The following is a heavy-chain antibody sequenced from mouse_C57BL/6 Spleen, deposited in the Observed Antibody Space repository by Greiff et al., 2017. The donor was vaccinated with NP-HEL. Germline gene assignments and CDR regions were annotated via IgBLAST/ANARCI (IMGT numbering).Heavy chain of an antibody. CDR2: IYPSDSET. V-gene: IGHV1-61*01. CDR3: AREGGYGAMDY. CDR1: GYTFTSYW. D-gene: IGHD3-2*02. Sequence: QVQLKQPGAELVRPGSSVKLSCKASGYTFTSYWMDWVKQRPGQGLEWIGNIYPSDSETHYNQKFKDKATLTVDKSSSTAYMQLSSLTSEDSAVYYCAREGGYGAMDYWGQGTSVTVSS. J-gene: IGHJ4*01.